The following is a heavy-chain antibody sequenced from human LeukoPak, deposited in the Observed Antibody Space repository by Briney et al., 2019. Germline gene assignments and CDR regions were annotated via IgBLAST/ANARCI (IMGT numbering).Heavy chain of an antibody. Sequence: ASVKVSCKASGYTFTGYYMHWVRQAPGQGLEWMGWINPNSGGTNYAQKFQGRVTMTRDTSISTAYMELSRLRSDDTAVYYCARVVLWFGELSHIDYWGQGTLVTVSS. J-gene: IGHJ4*02. D-gene: IGHD3-10*01. CDR3: ARVVLWFGELSHIDY. CDR1: GYTFTGYY. CDR2: INPNSGGT. V-gene: IGHV1-2*02.